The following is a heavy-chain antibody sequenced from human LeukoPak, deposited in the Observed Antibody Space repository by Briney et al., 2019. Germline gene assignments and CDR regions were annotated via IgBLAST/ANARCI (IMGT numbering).Heavy chain of an antibody. J-gene: IGHJ4*02. D-gene: IGHD2-15*01. CDR1: GGSISTYY. CDR2: IYYSGST. Sequence: SETLSLTCTASGGSISTYYWSWIRQPPGKGLEWIGYIYYSGSTSYNPSLRSRVTISVDTSRNQFSLKLSSVTAADTAVYYCARHHRYCSGDYCYLFDYWGQGTLVTVSS. CDR3: ARHHRYCSGDYCYLFDY. V-gene: IGHV4-59*08.